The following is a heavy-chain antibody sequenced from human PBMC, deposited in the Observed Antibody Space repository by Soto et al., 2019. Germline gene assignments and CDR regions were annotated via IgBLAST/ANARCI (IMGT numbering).Heavy chain of an antibody. CDR3: ARDNRKELWVEGLNAMDV. V-gene: IGHV1-18*04. D-gene: IGHD3-10*01. J-gene: IGHJ6*02. Sequence: GASVKVCWKACAYSFTTYGLSWVRQAPGQGLEWMGWISGCNGQTNYPQKFRGRVTLTTDTSTSTAYMELRSLRSDDTAMYYCARDNRKELWVEGLNAMDVWGQGTTVTVSS. CDR1: AYSFTTYG. CDR2: ISGCNGQT.